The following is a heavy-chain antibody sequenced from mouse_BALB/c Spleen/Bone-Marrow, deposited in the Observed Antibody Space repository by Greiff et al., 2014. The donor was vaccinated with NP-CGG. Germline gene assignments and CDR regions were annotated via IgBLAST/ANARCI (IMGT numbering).Heavy chain of an antibody. D-gene: IGHD2-4*01. CDR1: GYTFTSYW. V-gene: IGHV1S132*01. CDR2: IFPGTGTT. J-gene: IGHJ2*01. Sequence: QVQLKESGAELVKPGASVKLSCKTSGYTFTSYWIQWVKQRPGQGLGWIGEIFPGTGTTYYNEKFKDKATLTIDTSSSTAYMQLSSLTSEDPAVYFCARKGISTVIATAYYFDYWGQGSTLTVSS. CDR3: ARKGISTVIATAYYFDY.